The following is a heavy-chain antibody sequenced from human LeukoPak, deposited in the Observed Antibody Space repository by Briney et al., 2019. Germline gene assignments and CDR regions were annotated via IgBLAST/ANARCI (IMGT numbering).Heavy chain of an antibody. CDR1: GYTFTSYG. CDR3: ARRRSSGSYPYYFDY. V-gene: IGHV1-69*04. J-gene: IGHJ4*02. CDR2: IIPILGIA. Sequence: ASVKVSCKASGYTFTSYGISWVRQAPGQGLEWMGRIIPILGIANYAQKFQGRVTITADKSTSTAYMELSSLRSEDTAVYYCARRRSSGSYPYYFDYWGQGTLVAVSS. D-gene: IGHD3-10*01.